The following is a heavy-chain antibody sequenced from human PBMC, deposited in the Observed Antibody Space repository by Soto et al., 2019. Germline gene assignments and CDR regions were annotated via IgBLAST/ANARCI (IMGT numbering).Heavy chain of an antibody. CDR1: GDSVSSSRVA. V-gene: IGHV6-1*01. D-gene: IGHD2-15*01. J-gene: IGHJ6*02. CDR2: TYYRSRWYS. CDR3: ARSEEDSDYYYYGLDV. Sequence: PSQTLSLTCVISGDSVSSSRVAWNWVRQSPSRGLEWLGRTYYRSRWYSDFAVSVRGRIFINADTSKNQFSLQLNSVTPEDTAVYFCARSEEDSDYYYYGLDVWGQGTTVTVSS.